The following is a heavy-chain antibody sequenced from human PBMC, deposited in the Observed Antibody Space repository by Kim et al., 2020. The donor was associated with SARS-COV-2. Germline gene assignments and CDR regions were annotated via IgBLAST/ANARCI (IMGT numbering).Heavy chain of an antibody. Sequence: GGSLRLSCAASGFTFSDYYMSWIRQAPGKGLEWVSYISSSGSTIYYADSVKGRFTISRDNAKNSLYLQMNSLRAEDTAVYYCARDRGMVVVPAALGGDYWGQGTLVTVSS. V-gene: IGHV3-11*01. CDR2: ISSSGSTI. J-gene: IGHJ4*02. CDR3: ARDRGMVVVPAALGGDY. CDR1: GFTFSDYY. D-gene: IGHD2-2*01.